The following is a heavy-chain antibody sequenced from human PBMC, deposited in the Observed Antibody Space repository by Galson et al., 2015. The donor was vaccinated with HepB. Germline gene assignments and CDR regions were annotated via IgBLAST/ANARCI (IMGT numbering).Heavy chain of an antibody. Sequence: LRLSCAASGFTFSSYGMHWVRQAPGKGLEWVAVIWYDGSNKYYADSVKGRFTISRDNSKNTLYLQMNSLRAEDTAVYYCARDKSSGWYGEGDYWGQGTLVTVSS. CDR2: IWYDGSNK. J-gene: IGHJ4*02. V-gene: IGHV3-33*01. CDR3: ARDKSSGWYGEGDY. CDR1: GFTFSSYG. D-gene: IGHD6-19*01.